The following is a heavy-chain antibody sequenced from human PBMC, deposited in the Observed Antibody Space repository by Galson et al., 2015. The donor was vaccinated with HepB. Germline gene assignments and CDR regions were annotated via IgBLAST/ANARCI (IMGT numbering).Heavy chain of an antibody. CDR3: AKDVQRDGYNYGIDY. Sequence: SLRLSCAASGFTFSSYGMHWVRQAPGKGLEWVAVISYDGSNKYYADSVKGRFTISRDNSKNTLYLQMNSLRAEDTAVYYCAKDVQRDGYNYGIDYWGQGTLVTVSS. CDR1: GFTFSSYG. V-gene: IGHV3-30*18. D-gene: IGHD5-24*01. CDR2: ISYDGSNK. J-gene: IGHJ4*02.